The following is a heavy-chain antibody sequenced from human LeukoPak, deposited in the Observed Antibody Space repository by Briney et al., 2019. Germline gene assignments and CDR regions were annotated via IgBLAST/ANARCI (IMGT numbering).Heavy chain of an antibody. CDR2: INPNSGGT. Sequence: ASVKVSCKASGYTFTGAYMHSVRQAPGQGLECVGWINPNSGGTNYAQQFQGRVTMTRDTSISTAYMELSRLRSDDTAVYYCARALRVEDFDIWGQGTMVTVSS. D-gene: IGHD4-17*01. J-gene: IGHJ3*02. CDR1: GYTFTGAY. CDR3: ARALRVEDFDI. V-gene: IGHV1-2*02.